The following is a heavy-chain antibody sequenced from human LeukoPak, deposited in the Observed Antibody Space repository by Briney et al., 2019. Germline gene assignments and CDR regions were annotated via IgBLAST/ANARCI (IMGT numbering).Heavy chain of an antibody. Sequence: ASETLSLTCAVYGGSFSGYYWSWIRQPPGKGLEWIGEINHSGSTNYNPSLKSRVTISIDTSKNQFSLKLSSMTAADTAVYYCAQGIAAAGTLVDYWGQGTLVTVSS. CDR2: INHSGST. CDR3: AQGIAAAGTLVDY. D-gene: IGHD6-13*01. V-gene: IGHV4-34*01. CDR1: GGSFSGYY. J-gene: IGHJ4*02.